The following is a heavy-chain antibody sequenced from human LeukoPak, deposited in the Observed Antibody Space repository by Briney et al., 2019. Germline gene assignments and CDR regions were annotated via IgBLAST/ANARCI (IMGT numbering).Heavy chain of an antibody. CDR3: AKATSTLQWFGDDY. J-gene: IGHJ4*02. V-gene: IGHV3-23*01. Sequence: GGSLRLSCAASGFTFSSYAMSWVRQAPGRGLEWVSAISGSGGSTYYAGSVKGRFTISRDNSKNTLYLQMNSLRAEDTAVYYCAKATSTLQWFGDDYWGQGTLVTVSS. D-gene: IGHD3-10*01. CDR2: ISGSGGST. CDR1: GFTFSSYA.